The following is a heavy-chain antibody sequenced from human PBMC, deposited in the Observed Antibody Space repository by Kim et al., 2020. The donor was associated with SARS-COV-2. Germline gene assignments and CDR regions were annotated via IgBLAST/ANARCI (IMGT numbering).Heavy chain of an antibody. CDR3: ARDRAAAGTLNWFDP. D-gene: IGHD6-13*01. V-gene: IGHV3-30*01. J-gene: IGHJ5*02. Sequence: DSVKGRFTYSRDHSKHALDLQMNSLRAEDTAVYYCARDRAAAGTLNWFDPWGQGTLVTVSS.